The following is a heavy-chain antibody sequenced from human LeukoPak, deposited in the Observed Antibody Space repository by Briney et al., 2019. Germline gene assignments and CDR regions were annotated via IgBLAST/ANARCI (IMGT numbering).Heavy chain of an antibody. CDR1: GFTFSSYA. Sequence: PGGSLRLSCAASGFTFSSYAMSWVRQAPGKGLEWVSAISGSGGSTYYADSVKGRFTISRDNSKNTLYLQMNSLRAEDTAVYYCAKPAGYSSGWQPNADPYFDYWGQGTLVTVSS. CDR3: AKPAGYSSGWQPNADPYFDY. CDR2: ISGSGGST. J-gene: IGHJ4*02. V-gene: IGHV3-23*01. D-gene: IGHD6-19*01.